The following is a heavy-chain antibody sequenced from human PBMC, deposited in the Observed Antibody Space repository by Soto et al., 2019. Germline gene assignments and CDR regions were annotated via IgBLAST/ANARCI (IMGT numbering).Heavy chain of an antibody. Sequence: GESRKISSKGSGYSFTNYSITWVRQMPGKGLEWMGRIDPTDSYTNYSPSFQGHVTISADKSINTAYLQWSSLKASDSAMYYCARPYSSSWDIDYWGQGTLVTVSS. CDR1: GYSFTNYS. D-gene: IGHD6-13*01. CDR3: ARPYSSSWDIDY. V-gene: IGHV5-10-1*01. CDR2: IDPTDSYT. J-gene: IGHJ4*02.